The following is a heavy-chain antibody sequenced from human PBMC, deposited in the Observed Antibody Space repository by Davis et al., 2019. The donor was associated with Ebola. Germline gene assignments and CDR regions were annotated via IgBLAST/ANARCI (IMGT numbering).Heavy chain of an antibody. CDR3: VRDYTGSTWSGAFDL. CDR2: ISSSSSYI. J-gene: IGHJ3*01. CDR1: GFTFSSYS. D-gene: IGHD6-13*01. V-gene: IGHV3-21*04. Sequence: GESLKISCAASGFTFSSYSMNWVRQAPGKGLEWVSSISSSSSYIYYADSVKGRFTISRDSAKNSLYLQMNSLRIEDTALYYCVRDYTGSTWSGAFDLWGRGTMVTVSS.